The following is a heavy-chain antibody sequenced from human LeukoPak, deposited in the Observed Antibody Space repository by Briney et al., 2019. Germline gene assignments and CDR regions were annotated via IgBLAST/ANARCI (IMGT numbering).Heavy chain of an antibody. CDR2: INHSGST. Sequence: PSETLSLTCAVYGGSFSGYHWSWIRQPPGKGLEWIGEINHSGSTNYNPSLKSRVTISVDTSKNQFSLKLSSVTAADTAVYYCARLGLGVVVPAALYGMDVWGKGTTVTVSS. D-gene: IGHD2-2*01. CDR3: ARLGLGVVVPAALYGMDV. CDR1: GGSFSGYH. V-gene: IGHV4-34*01. J-gene: IGHJ6*04.